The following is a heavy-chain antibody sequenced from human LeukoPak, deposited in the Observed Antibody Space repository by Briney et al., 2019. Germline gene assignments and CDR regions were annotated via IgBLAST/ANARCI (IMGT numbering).Heavy chain of an antibody. J-gene: IGHJ4*02. CDR2: IYYSGST. CDR3: ARAEMATVKFDY. CDR1: GGSISSYY. Sequence: SETLSLTCTVSGGSISSYYWSWIRQPSGKGLEWIGYIYYSGSTNYNPSLKSRVTISVDTSKNQFSLKLSSVTAADTAVYYCARAEMATVKFDYWGQGTLVTVSS. V-gene: IGHV4-59*01. D-gene: IGHD4-4*01.